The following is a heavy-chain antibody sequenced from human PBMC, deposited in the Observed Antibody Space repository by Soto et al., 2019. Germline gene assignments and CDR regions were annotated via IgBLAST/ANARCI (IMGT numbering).Heavy chain of an antibody. D-gene: IGHD2-21*02. CDR2: IYYIGST. CDR1: SECIGRWY. J-gene: IGHJ3*02. Sequence: AVSSECIGRWYGSMIQQPPGKGREWIGYIYYIGSTIYNPSLKSRVTISVDTSKNQFSLKLSSVTAADTAVYYCARDTPYCGGDCYGFDIWGQGTIVTVSS. CDR3: ARDTPYCGGDCYGFDI. V-gene: IGHV4-59*01.